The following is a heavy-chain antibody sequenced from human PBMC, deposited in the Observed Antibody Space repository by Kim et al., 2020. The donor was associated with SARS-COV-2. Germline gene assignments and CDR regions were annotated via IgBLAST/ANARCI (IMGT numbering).Heavy chain of an antibody. CDR2: A. V-gene: IGHV1-69*01. Sequence: ANYARKFQGRVTITADESTSTAYMELSSLRSEDTAVYYCARLPNLDSRGYWGQGTLVTVSS. J-gene: IGHJ4*02. D-gene: IGHD3-22*01. CDR3: ARLPNLDSRGY.